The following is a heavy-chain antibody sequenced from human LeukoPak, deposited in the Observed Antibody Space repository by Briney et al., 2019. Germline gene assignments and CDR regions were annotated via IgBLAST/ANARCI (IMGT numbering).Heavy chain of an antibody. D-gene: IGHD3-10*01. CDR2: IYYSGST. Sequence: SETLSLTCSVSGGSISSTSYYWGWIRQPPGKGLEWIGSIYYSGSTYYNPSLKSRVTISVDTSKNQFSLKLSSVTAADTAVYYCARETFYYYGSGSYYKDDYWGQGTLVTVSS. CDR3: ARETFYYYGSGSYYKDDY. J-gene: IGHJ4*02. CDR1: GGSISSTSYY. V-gene: IGHV4-39*07.